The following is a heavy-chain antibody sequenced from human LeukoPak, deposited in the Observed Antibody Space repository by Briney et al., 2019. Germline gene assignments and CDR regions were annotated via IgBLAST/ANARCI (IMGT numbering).Heavy chain of an antibody. Sequence: ASVKVSCKASGYTFTSYYMHWVRQAPGQGLEWMGIINPSGGSTSYAQKFQGRVNMTRDTSTSTVYMELSSLRSEDTAVYYCARDARSDTAMATNFDYWGQGTLVTVSS. CDR1: GYTFTSYY. CDR3: ARDARSDTAMATNFDY. CDR2: INPSGGST. D-gene: IGHD5-18*01. V-gene: IGHV1-46*01. J-gene: IGHJ4*02.